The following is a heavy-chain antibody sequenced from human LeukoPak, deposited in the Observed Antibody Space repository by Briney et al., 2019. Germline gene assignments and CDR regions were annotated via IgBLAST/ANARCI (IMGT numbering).Heavy chain of an antibody. V-gene: IGHV4-34*01. D-gene: IGHD5-18*01. CDR1: GGSFSDYY. CDR2: INHSGST. J-gene: IGHJ6*02. CDR3: ARGRVGYSYGLTGYYYDMDV. Sequence: SETLSITCAVYGGSFSDYYWSWIRQPPGKGLEWIGEINHSGSTNYNPSLKSRVTISVDTSKNQFSLKLSSVTAADTAVYYCARGRVGYSYGLTGYYYDMDVWGQGTTVTVSS.